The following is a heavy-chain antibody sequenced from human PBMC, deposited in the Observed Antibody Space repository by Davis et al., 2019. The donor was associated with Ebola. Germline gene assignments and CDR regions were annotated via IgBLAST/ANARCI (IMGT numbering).Heavy chain of an antibody. CDR3: ARDGYSSSWYDSFFDP. CDR1: GGSFSGYY. Sequence: MPSETLSLTCAVYGGSFSGYYWSWIRQPPGKGLEWIGEINHSGSTNYNPSLKSRVTISVDKSKNQFSLKLSSVTAADTAVYYCARDGYSSSWYDSFFDPWGQGTLVTVSS. J-gene: IGHJ5*02. V-gene: IGHV4-34*01. CDR2: INHSGST. D-gene: IGHD6-13*01.